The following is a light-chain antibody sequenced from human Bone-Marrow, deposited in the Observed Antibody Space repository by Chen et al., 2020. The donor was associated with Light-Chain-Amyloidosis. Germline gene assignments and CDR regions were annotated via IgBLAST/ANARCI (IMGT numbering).Light chain of an antibody. CDR1: DLPTKY. Sequence: SYELTQPPSVSVSPGQTARITCSGDDLPTKYAYWYQQKPGQAPVLVIHRDTERPSGISERFSGSSSGTTATLTISGVQAEDEADYHGQSADSSGTYEVICGGGTKLTGL. V-gene: IGLV3-25*03. J-gene: IGLJ2*01. CDR2: RDT. CDR3: QSADSSGTYEVI.